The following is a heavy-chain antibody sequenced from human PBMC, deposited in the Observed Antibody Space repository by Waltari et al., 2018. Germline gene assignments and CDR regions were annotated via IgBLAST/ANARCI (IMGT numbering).Heavy chain of an antibody. Sequence: QVQLVQSGAEVKKPGSSVKVSCKASGGTFSSYAISWVRQAPGQGLDWMGGITPSVGTANDAKKFQGRVTITADESTSTAYMELSSLRSEDTAVYDCARDHTLYSGRMGVDYWGQGTLVTVSS. D-gene: IGHD1-26*01. CDR1: GGTFSSYA. J-gene: IGHJ4*02. CDR3: ARDHTLYSGRMGVDY. CDR2: ITPSVGTA. V-gene: IGHV1-69*01.